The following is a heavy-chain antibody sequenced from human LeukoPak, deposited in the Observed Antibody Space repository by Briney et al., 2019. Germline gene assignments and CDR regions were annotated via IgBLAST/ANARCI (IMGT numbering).Heavy chain of an antibody. Sequence: SETLSLTCTVSGGSISSSSYYWGWIRQPPGKGLEWIGSTYYSGSTYYNPSLKSRVTISVDTSKNQFSLKLSSVTAADTAVYYCARQEYYFDYWGQGTLVTVSS. J-gene: IGHJ4*02. CDR2: TYYSGST. CDR1: GGSISSSSYY. CDR3: ARQEYYFDY. D-gene: IGHD3-10*01. V-gene: IGHV4-39*01.